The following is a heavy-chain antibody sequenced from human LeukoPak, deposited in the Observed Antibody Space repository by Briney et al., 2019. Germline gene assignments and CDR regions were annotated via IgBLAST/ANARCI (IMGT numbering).Heavy chain of an antibody. Sequence: SVKVSCKASGGTFISYAISWVRQAPGQGLEWMGGIIPIFGTANYAQKFQGRVTITADESTSTAYMELSSLRSEDTAVYYCARVDSRGPIVVVPAAGYYGMDVWGQGTTVTVSS. D-gene: IGHD2-2*01. CDR2: IIPIFGTA. CDR3: ARVDSRGPIVVVPAAGYYGMDV. V-gene: IGHV1-69*13. CDR1: GGTFISYA. J-gene: IGHJ6*02.